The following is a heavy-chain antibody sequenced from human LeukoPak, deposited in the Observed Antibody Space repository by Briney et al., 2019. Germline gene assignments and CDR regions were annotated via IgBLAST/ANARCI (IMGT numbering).Heavy chain of an antibody. CDR3: AREEDYYDSSGYYSNL. V-gene: IGHV4-34*01. CDR1: GGSFSGYY. J-gene: IGHJ5*02. Sequence: SSETLSLTCAVYGGSFSGYYWSWIRQPPGKGLEWIGEINHSGSTNYNPSLKSRVTISVDTSKNQFSLKLSSVTAADTAVYYSAREEDYYDSSGYYSNLWGQGTLVTVSS. D-gene: IGHD3-22*01. CDR2: INHSGST.